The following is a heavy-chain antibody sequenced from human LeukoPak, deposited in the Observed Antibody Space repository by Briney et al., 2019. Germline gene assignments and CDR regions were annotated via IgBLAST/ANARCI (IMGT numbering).Heavy chain of an antibody. CDR3: AREGSYYDYVWGSYRSMHYYFDY. CDR2: INHSGST. V-gene: IGHV4-34*01. D-gene: IGHD3-16*02. J-gene: IGHJ4*02. Sequence: SETLSLTCAVYGGSFSGYYWSWIRQPPGKGLEWIGEINHSGSTNYNPSLKSRVTISVDTSKNQFSLKLSPVTAADTAVYYCAREGSYYDYVWGSYRSMHYYFDYWGQGTLVTVSS. CDR1: GGSFSGYY.